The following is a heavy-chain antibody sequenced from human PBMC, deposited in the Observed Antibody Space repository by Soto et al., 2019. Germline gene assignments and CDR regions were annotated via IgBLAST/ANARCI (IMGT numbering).Heavy chain of an antibody. V-gene: IGHV5-51*01. D-gene: IGHD3-3*01. CDR3: ARLFYDFWRGSYPFNLGDV. CDR1: GYRFSTYW. CDR2: TYPNESYT. Sequence: GESLKISCKGSGYRFSTYWIGWVRQMPGKGLEWMGVTYPNESYTKYSPSFQGQVTISVDKSISTAYLQWSSLKASDSAIYYCARLFYDFWRGSYPFNLGDVWGQGTTVTVSS. J-gene: IGHJ6*02.